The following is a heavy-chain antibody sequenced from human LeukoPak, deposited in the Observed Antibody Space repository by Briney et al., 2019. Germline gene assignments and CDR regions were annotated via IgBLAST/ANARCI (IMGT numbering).Heavy chain of an antibody. D-gene: IGHD5-18*01. CDR3: TTENRYSHGYGLNYYHYYMDV. CDR1: GFTFSNAW. Sequence: GGSLRLSCAASGFTFSNAWMSWVRQAPGKGLEWIGLIKSKTDGGTTEYAAPMNVRFTISRDDSKNMFYLQMNSLKTEDTAVYYCTTENRYSHGYGLNYYHYYMDVWGKGTTVTVSS. J-gene: IGHJ6*03. V-gene: IGHV3-15*01. CDR2: IKSKTDGGTT.